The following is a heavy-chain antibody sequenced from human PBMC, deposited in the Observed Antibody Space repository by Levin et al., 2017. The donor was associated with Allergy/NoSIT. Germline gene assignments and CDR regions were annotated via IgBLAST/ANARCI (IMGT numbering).Heavy chain of an antibody. D-gene: IGHD6-13*01. CDR3: AREVGAAAGGFDY. V-gene: IGHV1-2*06. Sequence: GESLKISCKASGYTFTGYYMHWVRQAPGQGLEWMGRINPNSGGTNYAQKFQGRVTMTRDTSISTAYMELSRLRSDDTAVYYCAREVGAAAGGFDYWGQGTLVTVSS. J-gene: IGHJ4*02. CDR1: GYTFTGYY. CDR2: INPNSGGT.